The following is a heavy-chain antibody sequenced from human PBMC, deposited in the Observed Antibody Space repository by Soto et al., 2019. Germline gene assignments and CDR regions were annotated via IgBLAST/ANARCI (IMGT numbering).Heavy chain of an antibody. CDR1: GFTFSSYV. V-gene: IGHV3-23*01. CDR3: AKGLVVVVAADTDY. CDR2: ISGSGGST. J-gene: IGHJ4*02. Sequence: EVQLLESGGGLVQPGGSLRLSCAASGFTFSSYVMSWVRQAPGKGLEWVSAISGSGGSTYYADSVKGRFTISRDNSKNTLYLQMNSLRAEDTAVYYCAKGLVVVVAADTDYWGQGTLVTVSS. D-gene: IGHD2-15*01.